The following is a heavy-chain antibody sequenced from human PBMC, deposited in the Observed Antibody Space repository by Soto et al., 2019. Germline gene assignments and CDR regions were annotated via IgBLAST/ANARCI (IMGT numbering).Heavy chain of an antibody. D-gene: IGHD3-9*01. CDR3: ARAYYDILTGYRGGYFDY. CDR1: GGSISSYY. Sequence: SETLSLTCTVSGGSISSYYWSWIRQPPGKGLEWIGYIYYSGSTNYNPSLKSRVTISVDTSKNQFSLKLSSVTAADTAVYYCARAYYDILTGYRGGYFDYWGQGTLVTVSS. CDR2: IYYSGST. V-gene: IGHV4-59*01. J-gene: IGHJ4*02.